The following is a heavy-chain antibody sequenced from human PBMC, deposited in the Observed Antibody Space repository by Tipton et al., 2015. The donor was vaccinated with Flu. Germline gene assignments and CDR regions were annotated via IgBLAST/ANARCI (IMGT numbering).Heavy chain of an antibody. CDR2: INPNSGGT. Sequence: QLVQSGAEVKKPGASVKVSCKASGYTFTGYYTHWVRQAPGQGLEWMGWINPNSGGTNYAQKFQGRVTMTRDTSISTAYMELSRLRSDDTAVYYCASTQGYCSSTSCPSPFDYWGQGTLVTVSS. J-gene: IGHJ4*02. CDR3: ASTQGYCSSTSCPSPFDY. D-gene: IGHD2-2*01. V-gene: IGHV1-2*02. CDR1: GYTFTGYY.